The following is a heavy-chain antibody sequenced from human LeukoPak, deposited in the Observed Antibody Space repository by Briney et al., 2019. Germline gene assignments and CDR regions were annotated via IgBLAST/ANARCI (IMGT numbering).Heavy chain of an antibody. CDR1: GDSVSSNSAA. CDR3: ARDRGGLVRAAASYHHFDY. D-gene: IGHD6-13*01. Sequence: SQTLSLTCAISGDSVSSNSAAWNWIRQSPSRGLEWLGRTYYRSKWYNDYAVSVKSRITTNPDTSKNQFSLQLNSVTPEDTAVYYCARDRGGLVRAAASYHHFDYWGQGTLVTVSS. V-gene: IGHV6-1*01. J-gene: IGHJ4*02. CDR2: TYYRSKWYN.